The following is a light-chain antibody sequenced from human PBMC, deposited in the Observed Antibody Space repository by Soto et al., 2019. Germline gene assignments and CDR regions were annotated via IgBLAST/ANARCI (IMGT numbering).Light chain of an antibody. CDR2: KAS. CDR3: QQYNGYRLA. J-gene: IGKJ4*01. CDR1: QSSSNW. Sequence: LQITQSPSTMSRSPGARVTFTCFACQSSSNWLAWYQQKPGKAPKLLIYKASTCESGVPSRFSGSGSGTEFTLTISSLQADDFAIYYCQQYNGYRLAFGGGTKVDIK. V-gene: IGKV1-5*03.